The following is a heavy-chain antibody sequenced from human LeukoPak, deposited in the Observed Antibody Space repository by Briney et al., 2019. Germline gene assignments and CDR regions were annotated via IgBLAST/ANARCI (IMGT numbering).Heavy chain of an antibody. J-gene: IGHJ4*02. D-gene: IGHD4-23*01. Sequence: SETLSLTCSVSGGSISDFYWSWIRQPAGKGLEWIGRIYSSGNTNCNPSLKSRVTMSLDASKNQFSLKVSSVTAADTAVYYCARNSGDYWGQGTLVTVSS. CDR2: IYSSGNT. V-gene: IGHV4-4*07. CDR3: ARNSGDY. CDR1: GGSISDFY.